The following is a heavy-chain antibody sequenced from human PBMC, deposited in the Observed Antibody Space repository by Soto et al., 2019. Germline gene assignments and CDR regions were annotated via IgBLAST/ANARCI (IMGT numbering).Heavy chain of an antibody. CDR3: ARVMVLWFGELPILLQFYYYGMDV. Sequence: ASVKVSCKASGYTFTSYGISWVRQAPGQGLEWMGWISAYNGNTNYAQKLQGRVTMTTDTSTSTAYMELRSLRSDDTAVYYCARVMVLWFGELPILLQFYYYGMDVGGQGSTVT. V-gene: IGHV1-18*01. J-gene: IGHJ6*02. CDR1: GYTFTSYG. D-gene: IGHD3-10*01. CDR2: ISAYNGNT.